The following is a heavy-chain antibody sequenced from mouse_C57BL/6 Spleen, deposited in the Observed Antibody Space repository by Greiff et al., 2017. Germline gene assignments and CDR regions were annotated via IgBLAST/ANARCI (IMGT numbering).Heavy chain of an antibody. CDR2: IYPGDGDT. D-gene: IGHD2-3*01. J-gene: IGHJ2*01. CDR3: ARWDGYPDY. Sequence: VQGVESGPELVKPGASVKISCKASGYAFSSSWMNWVKQRPGKGLEWIGRIYPGDGDTNYNGKFKGKATLTADKSSSTAYMQLSSLTSEDSAVYFCARWDGYPDYWGQGTTLTVSS. V-gene: IGHV1-82*01. CDR1: GYAFSSSW.